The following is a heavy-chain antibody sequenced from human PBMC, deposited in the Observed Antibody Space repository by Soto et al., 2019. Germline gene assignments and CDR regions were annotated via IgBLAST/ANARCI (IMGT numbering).Heavy chain of an antibody. CDR3: ARFPPGGYCSGGSCSGAFDI. CDR2: IYYSGST. J-gene: IGHJ3*02. D-gene: IGHD2-15*01. CDR1: GGSISSYY. V-gene: IGHV4-59*01. Sequence: SPTLSLTCTVSGGSISSYYWSWIRQPPGKGLEWIGYIYYSGSTNYNPSLKSRVTISVDTSKNQFSLKLSSVTAADTAVYYCARFPPGGYCSGGSCSGAFDIWGQGTMVTVSS.